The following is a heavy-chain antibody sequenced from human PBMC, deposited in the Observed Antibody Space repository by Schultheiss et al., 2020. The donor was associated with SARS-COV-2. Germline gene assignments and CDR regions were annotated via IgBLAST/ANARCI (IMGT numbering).Heavy chain of an antibody. CDR3: ARDPRDSSSWYFDL. Sequence: GGSLRLSCAASGFTFSSYWMHWVRQAPGKGLEWVSGISGGGDSTYYADSVKGRFTVSRDNSKNTLYLQMNSLRAEDTAVYYCARDPRDSSSWYFDLWGRGTLVTVSS. CDR1: GFTFSSYW. CDR2: ISGGGDST. V-gene: IGHV3-23*01. J-gene: IGHJ2*01. D-gene: IGHD6-13*01.